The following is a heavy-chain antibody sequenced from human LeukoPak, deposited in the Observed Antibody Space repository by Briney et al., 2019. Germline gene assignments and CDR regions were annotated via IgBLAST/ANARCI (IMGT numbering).Heavy chain of an antibody. J-gene: IGHJ5*02. D-gene: IGHD3-22*01. Sequence: GGSLRLSCAASGFSFTTYGMSWVRQAPGKGLEWVANIKEDGSAKYYMDSVKGRFTISRDNAKNTLNLQMNSLRAEDTAVYYCARDLGQYYDTSDNWFDPWGQGTLVTVSS. CDR1: GFSFTTYG. CDR3: ARDLGQYYDTSDNWFDP. V-gene: IGHV3-7*01. CDR2: IKEDGSAK.